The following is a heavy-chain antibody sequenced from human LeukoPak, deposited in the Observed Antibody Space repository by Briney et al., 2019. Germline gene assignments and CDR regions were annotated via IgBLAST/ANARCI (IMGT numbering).Heavy chain of an antibody. V-gene: IGHV3-7*01. CDR2: IKQDGSQK. CDR3: AREQYGDHFDN. J-gene: IGHJ4*02. D-gene: IGHD4-17*01. Sequence: GGSLRLSCAASGFTFSSYWMSWVRQAPGKGLEWVANIKQDGSQKYYVGSVKGRFTISRDNAKNSLYLQMNSLRVDDTAVYYCAREQYGDHFDNWGQGTLVTVSS. CDR1: GFTFSSYW.